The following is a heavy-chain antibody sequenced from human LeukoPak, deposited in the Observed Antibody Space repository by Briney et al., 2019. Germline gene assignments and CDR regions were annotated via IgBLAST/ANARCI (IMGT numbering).Heavy chain of an antibody. CDR2: IRWDSGRI. J-gene: IGHJ6*02. D-gene: IGHD6-13*01. CDR1: GFTFDDYA. V-gene: IGHV3-9*01. CDR3: AKAASSSWPSYYYGMDV. Sequence: PGGSLRLSCAASGFTFDDYAMHWVRQAPGKGLEWVSVIRWDSGRIGYADSVKGRFTISKDNSKNTVYLQMSSLRVDDTAVYYCAKAASSSWPSYYYGMDVWGQGTTVTVSS.